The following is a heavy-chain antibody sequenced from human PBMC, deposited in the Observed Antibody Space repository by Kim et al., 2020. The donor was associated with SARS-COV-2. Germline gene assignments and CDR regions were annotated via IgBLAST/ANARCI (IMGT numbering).Heavy chain of an antibody. V-gene: IGHV4-4*07. Sequence: SETLSLTCTVSGDSFSNKYYWTWIRQSAGKGLEWIGRIYRNGDTDYNPSLRGRAVMSLDTSKNSFSLKLNSVTAADTAVYYCAATVLQTWMGLNGNCNWFDPWGQGTLVTVSS. CDR2: IYRNGDT. D-gene: IGHD1-1*01. CDR3: AATVLQTWMGLNGNCNWFDP. J-gene: IGHJ5*02. CDR1: GDSFSNKYY.